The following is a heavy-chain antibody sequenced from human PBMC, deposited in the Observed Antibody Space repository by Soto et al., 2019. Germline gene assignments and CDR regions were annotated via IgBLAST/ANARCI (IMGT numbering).Heavy chain of an antibody. CDR3: VRKKNYFSGGTCDNASFDF. CDR1: GFSLSTSGVG. V-gene: IGHV2-5*04. J-gene: IGHJ3*01. D-gene: IGHD2-15*01. Sequence: QITLKESGPTLVKPTQTLTLTCTFSGFSLSTSGVGVGWIRQPPGKALEWLALIYWDDAERYRATLKSRLTITKDTAKNQVVLTMTNIDPVYTGTDYCVRKKNYFSGGTCDNASFDFWGQGTMVTVSS. CDR2: IYWDDAE.